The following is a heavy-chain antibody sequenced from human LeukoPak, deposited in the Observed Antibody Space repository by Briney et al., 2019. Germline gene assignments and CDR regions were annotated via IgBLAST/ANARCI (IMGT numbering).Heavy chain of an antibody. J-gene: IGHJ4*02. CDR1: GGSISNYY. CDR3: ARGGYPDY. V-gene: IGHV4-59*01. Sequence: PSETLSLTFTVSGGSISNYYWSWIRQPPGKGLEWIGYIYYSGSTNYNPSLKSRVTISVDTSKNQFSLKLSSVTAADTAVYYCARGGYPDYWGQGTLVTVSS. CDR2: IYYSGST. D-gene: IGHD5-18*01.